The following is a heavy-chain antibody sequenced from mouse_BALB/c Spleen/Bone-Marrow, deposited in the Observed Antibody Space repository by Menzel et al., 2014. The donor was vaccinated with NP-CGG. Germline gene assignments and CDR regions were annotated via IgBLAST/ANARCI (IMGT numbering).Heavy chain of an antibody. Sequence: EVQLVESGGGLVQPGGSRKLSCAASGFTFSSFGMHWVRQAPEKGLEWVPYISSGSSTIFYADTVKGRFTVSRDNPKNTLFLQTTSLRSEDTAMYFCTRGGNWDDFDSWGQGTTLAVSS. D-gene: IGHD4-1*01. CDR1: GFTFSSFG. J-gene: IGHJ2*01. CDR3: TRGGNWDDFDS. CDR2: ISSGSSTI. V-gene: IGHV5-17*02.